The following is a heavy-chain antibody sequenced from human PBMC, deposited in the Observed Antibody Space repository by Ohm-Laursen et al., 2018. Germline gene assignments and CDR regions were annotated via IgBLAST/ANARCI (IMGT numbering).Heavy chain of an antibody. D-gene: IGHD2-21*02. J-gene: IGHJ3*02. Sequence: SDTLSLTCIVSGGSISSSSYYWGWIRQPPGKGLAWIGYIYYSGSTNYSPSLRSRVTISLDTSKNQFSLKLSSVTAADTAVYYCARGSGDCWYAFDIWGQGTMVTVSS. CDR3: ARGSGDCWYAFDI. CDR1: GGSISSSSYY. CDR2: IYYSGST. V-gene: IGHV4-61*05.